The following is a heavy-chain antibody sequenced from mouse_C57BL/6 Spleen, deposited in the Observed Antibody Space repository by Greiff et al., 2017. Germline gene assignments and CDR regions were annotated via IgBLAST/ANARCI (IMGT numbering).Heavy chain of an antibody. V-gene: IGHV1-50*01. CDR2: IDPSDSYT. D-gene: IGHD3-3*01. Sequence: QVQLQQPGAELVKPGASVKLSCKASGYTFTSYWMQWVKQRPGQGLEWIGEIDPSDSYTNYNQKFKGKATLTVDTSSSPAYMQLSSLTSEDSAVYYCARRLKGGCLTYWGQGTLVTVSA. J-gene: IGHJ3*01. CDR1: GYTFTSYW. CDR3: ARRLKGGCLTY.